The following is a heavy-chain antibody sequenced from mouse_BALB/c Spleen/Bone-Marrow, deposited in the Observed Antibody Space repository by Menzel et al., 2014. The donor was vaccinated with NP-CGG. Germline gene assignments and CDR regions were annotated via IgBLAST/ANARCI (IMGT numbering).Heavy chain of an antibody. Sequence: EVKLVESGGGLVQPGGSLRLSCTTSGFTFTDYYMSWARQPPGKALEWLAFIRNKAYGYTTEYSASVRGRFTISRDNSQSILYPQMNTLRAEDSATYYCARFPMDYWGQGTSVTVSS. J-gene: IGHJ4*01. V-gene: IGHV7-3*02. CDR3: ARFPMDY. CDR1: GFTFTDYY. CDR2: IRNKAYGYTT.